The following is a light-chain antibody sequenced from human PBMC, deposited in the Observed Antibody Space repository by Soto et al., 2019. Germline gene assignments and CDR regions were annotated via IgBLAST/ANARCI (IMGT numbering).Light chain of an antibody. CDR1: QSISSY. Sequence: DIQMTQSPSSLSASVGDRVTITCRASQSISSYLNWYQQKPGKAPKRLIYAASSFQSGVPSRFSGSGSGTDFTLTISSLQPADFATYYCQQSYSTPFTFGPGTKVDI. J-gene: IGKJ3*01. CDR2: AAS. V-gene: IGKV1-39*01. CDR3: QQSYSTPFT.